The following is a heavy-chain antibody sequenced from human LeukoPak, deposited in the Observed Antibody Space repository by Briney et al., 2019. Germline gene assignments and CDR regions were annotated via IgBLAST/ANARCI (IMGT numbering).Heavy chain of an antibody. CDR3: AGVATGPHQLLPTWFDP. J-gene: IGHJ5*02. CDR2: ISSSGSTI. CDR1: GFTFSSYE. Sequence: GGSLRLSCAASGFTFSSYEMNWVRQAPGKGLEGVSYISSSGSTIYYADSVKGRFTISRGNAKNLLYLPMNSLRAEDTAVYYCAGVATGPHQLLPTWFDPWGQGPLVTVSS. V-gene: IGHV3-48*03. D-gene: IGHD2-2*01.